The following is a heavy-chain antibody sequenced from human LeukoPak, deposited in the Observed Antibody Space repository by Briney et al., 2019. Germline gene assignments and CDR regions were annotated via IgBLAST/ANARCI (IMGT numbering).Heavy chain of an antibody. Sequence: SETLSLTCAVSGVSISSGGYSWSWIRQPPGKGLEWIGYIYHSGSTYYNPSLKSRVTISVDRSKNQFSLKLSSVTAADTAVYYCARASPDYYDSSGPFDYWGQGTLVTVSS. V-gene: IGHV4-30-2*01. J-gene: IGHJ4*02. CDR2: IYHSGST. CDR1: GVSISSGGYS. CDR3: ARASPDYYDSSGPFDY. D-gene: IGHD3-22*01.